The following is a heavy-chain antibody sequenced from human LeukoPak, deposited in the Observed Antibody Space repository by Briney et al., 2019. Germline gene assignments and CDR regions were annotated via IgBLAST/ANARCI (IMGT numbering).Heavy chain of an antibody. J-gene: IGHJ4*02. Sequence: GGSLRLSCAASGFTFSSYWMSWVRQAPGKGLEWVANIKQDGSEKYYVDSVKGRFTISRDNAKNSLYLQMNSLRAEDMAVYYCASLAAGYCSGGSCTEPSFDYWGQGTLVTVSS. D-gene: IGHD2-15*01. CDR3: ASLAAGYCSGGSCTEPSFDY. CDR1: GFTFSSYW. V-gene: IGHV3-7*01. CDR2: IKQDGSEK.